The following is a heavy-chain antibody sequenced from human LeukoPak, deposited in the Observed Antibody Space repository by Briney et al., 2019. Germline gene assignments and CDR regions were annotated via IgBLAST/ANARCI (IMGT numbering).Heavy chain of an antibody. J-gene: IGHJ4*02. Sequence: ASVKVSCKASGYTFTSYGITWVRQAPGQGLEWMGWINLNSGVTNYAQNFQGRVTMTRDTSISTVYMELSRLRSDDTAVFYCVRDAGLGASPVGFWGQGTLVTVSS. D-gene: IGHD1-26*01. V-gene: IGHV1-2*02. CDR1: GYTFTSYG. CDR3: VRDAGLGASPVGF. CDR2: INLNSGVT.